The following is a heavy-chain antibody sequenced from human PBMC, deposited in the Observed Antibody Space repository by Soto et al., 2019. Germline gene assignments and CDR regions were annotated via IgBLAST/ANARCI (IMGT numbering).Heavy chain of an antibody. CDR3: AIHGFYGGSSSSYFDP. CDR2: IYPSDSNT. Sequence: PGESLKISCQGSGYNFANYWIAWVRQMPGKGLEYMGIIYPSDSNTRYSPSFQGQFTISADKSISTAYLQWSSLKSSYTAIYYCAIHGFYGGSSSSYFDPCYQGPLGTVSS. J-gene: IGHJ5*02. D-gene: IGHD4-17*01. CDR1: GYNFANYW. V-gene: IGHV5-51*01.